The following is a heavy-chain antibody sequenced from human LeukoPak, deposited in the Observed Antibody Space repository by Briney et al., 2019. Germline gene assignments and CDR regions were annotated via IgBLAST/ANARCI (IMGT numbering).Heavy chain of an antibody. CDR2: IYYSGST. D-gene: IGHD3-3*01. CDR3: ARDRPYYDFWSGYPTYYYYGMDV. Sequence: SETLSLTCTVSGGSISSYYWSWIRQPAGKGLEWIGYIYYSGSTNYNPSLKSRVTISVDTSKNQFSLKLSSVTAADTAVYYCARDRPYYDFWSGYPTYYYYGMDVWGQGTTVTVSS. CDR1: GGSISSYY. J-gene: IGHJ6*02. V-gene: IGHV4-59*01.